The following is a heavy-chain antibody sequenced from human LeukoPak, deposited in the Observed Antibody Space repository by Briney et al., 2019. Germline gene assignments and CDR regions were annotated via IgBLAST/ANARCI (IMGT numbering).Heavy chain of an antibody. V-gene: IGHV3-48*03. J-gene: IGHJ4*02. Sequence: GGSLRLSCAASGFTFSSYEMNWVRQAPGKGLEWVSYISSSGCTIYYADSVKGRFTISRDNAKNSLYLQMNSLRAEDTAVYYCARGDSGSYYFDYWGQGTLVTVSS. CDR1: GFTFSSYE. CDR3: ARGDSGSYYFDY. CDR2: ISSSGCTI. D-gene: IGHD1-26*01.